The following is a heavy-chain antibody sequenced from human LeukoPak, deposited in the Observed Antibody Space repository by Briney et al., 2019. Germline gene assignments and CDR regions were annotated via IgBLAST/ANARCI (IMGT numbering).Heavy chain of an antibody. J-gene: IGHJ4*02. D-gene: IGHD3-10*01. CDR1: GFTFNRYG. CDR3: ARDYGSGSYYNLDY. Sequence: GGSLRLSCAASGFTFNRYGMHWVRQAPGKGLEWVAVISFDGKVSYYADSVKGRFTISRDNSKNTLDLQMNSLRVEDTAVYYCARDYGSGSYYNLDYWGQGTLVTVSS. CDR2: ISFDGKVS. V-gene: IGHV3-30*03.